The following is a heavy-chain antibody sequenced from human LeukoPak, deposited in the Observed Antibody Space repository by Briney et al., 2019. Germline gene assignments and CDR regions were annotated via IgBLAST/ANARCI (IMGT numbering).Heavy chain of an antibody. D-gene: IGHD4-17*01. CDR3: ATVSYEDDYGDYVFQH. V-gene: IGHV1-69*05. CDR2: IIPIFGTA. CDR1: GGTFSSYA. Sequence: VASVKVSCKASGGTFSSYAISWVRQAPGQGLEWMGGIIPIFGTANYAQKFQGRVTITTDESTSTAYMELSSLRSEDTAVYYCATVSYEDDYGDYVFQHWGQGTLVTVSS. J-gene: IGHJ1*01.